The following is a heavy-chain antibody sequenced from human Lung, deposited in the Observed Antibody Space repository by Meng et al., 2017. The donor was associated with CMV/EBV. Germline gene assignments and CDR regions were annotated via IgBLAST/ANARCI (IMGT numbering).Heavy chain of an antibody. V-gene: IGHV3-23*01. CDR2: ISGSGGRT. CDR3: AKNADVATYYDFWSGVAGVDF. CDR1: GFTFSSHA. Sequence: GESLKISCAASGFTFSSHAMTWVRQAPGKGLDWVSVISGSGGRTYYADSVKGRITVSRDNFKNTLYLQMSSLRADDTAVYYCAKNADVATYYDFWSGVAGVDFWGQGXMVTVSS. D-gene: IGHD3-3*01. J-gene: IGHJ6*02.